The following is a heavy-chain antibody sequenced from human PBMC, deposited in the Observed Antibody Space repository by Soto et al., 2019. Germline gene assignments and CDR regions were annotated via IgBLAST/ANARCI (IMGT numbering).Heavy chain of an antibody. CDR2: IYHSGST. Sequence: SQTLSLTCAVSGYSISSGYYWGWIRQPPGKGLEWIGSIYHSGSTYYNPSLKSRVTISVDTSKNQFSLKLSSVTAADTAVYYCARDGRGYYYDSSGYYSTDAFDIWGQGTMVTVSS. V-gene: IGHV4-38-2*02. J-gene: IGHJ3*02. CDR3: ARDGRGYYYDSSGYYSTDAFDI. CDR1: GYSISSGYY. D-gene: IGHD3-22*01.